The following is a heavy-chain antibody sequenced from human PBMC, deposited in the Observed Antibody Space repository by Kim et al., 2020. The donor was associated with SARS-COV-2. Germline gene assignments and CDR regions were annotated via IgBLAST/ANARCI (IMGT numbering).Heavy chain of an antibody. Sequence: ASVKVSCKASGYTFTSYDINWVRQATGEGLEWMGWMNPNSGNTGYAQKFQGRVTMTRNTSISTAYMELSSLRSEDTAVYYCAGGSRTMIVVVITPYYYYGRAVGGQGTTVTVSS. D-gene: IGHD3-22*01. J-gene: IGHJ6*02. CDR2: MNPNSGNT. CDR3: AGGSRTMIVVVITPYYYYGRAV. CDR1: GYTFTSYD. V-gene: IGHV1-8*01.